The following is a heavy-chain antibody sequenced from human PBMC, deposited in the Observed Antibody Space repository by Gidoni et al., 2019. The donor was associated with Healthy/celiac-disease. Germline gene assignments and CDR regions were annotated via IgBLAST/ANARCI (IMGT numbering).Heavy chain of an antibody. J-gene: IGHJ6*02. CDR3: AKLEGSYYDYYYYYGMDV. CDR1: GFSFSSYA. V-gene: IGHV3-23*04. Sequence: EVQLVESGGVLVQPGGSRRLSCAASGFSFSSYAMSWVRQAPGKGLEWVSAISGSGGSTYHADSVKGRFTISRDNSKNTLYLQMNRLRAEDTAVYYCAKLEGSYYDYYYYYGMDVWGQGTTVTVSS. CDR2: ISGSGGST. D-gene: IGHD1-26*01.